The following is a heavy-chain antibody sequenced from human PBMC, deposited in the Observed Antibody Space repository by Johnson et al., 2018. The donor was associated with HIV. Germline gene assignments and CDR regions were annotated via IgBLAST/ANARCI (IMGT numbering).Heavy chain of an antibody. Sequence: VQLVESGGGLVQPGGSLRLSCSASGFSVSSNYMSWVRQAPGKGLAWVSSIYCGGSTYYADSVKGRFTISRDNSKNTLYLQRNSLRAEDTAVYYCASSQGSGEGAFDIWGQGTMVTVSS. D-gene: IGHD2-21*01. CDR1: GFSVSSNY. J-gene: IGHJ3*02. V-gene: IGHV3-66*01. CDR2: IYCGGST. CDR3: ASSQGSGEGAFDI.